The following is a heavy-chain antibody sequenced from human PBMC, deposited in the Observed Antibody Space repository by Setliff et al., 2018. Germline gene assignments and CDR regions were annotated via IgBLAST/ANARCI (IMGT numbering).Heavy chain of an antibody. J-gene: IGHJ6*03. CDR1: GLTFXXXX. Sequence: PGGSLRLSCVASGLTFXXXXXSWVRQSPGKGLEGVGLIKTKGDGGTRDYAAPVEGRFTISRDDSKNTVYLQRNSLKIEYSVLYSSXTGQFFFNGLCYPSLYHYMDVWGKGTTVTVSS. D-gene: IGHD2-8*01. CDR3: XTGQFFFNGLCYPSLYHYMDV. V-gene: IGHV3-15*05. CDR2: IKTKGDGGTR.